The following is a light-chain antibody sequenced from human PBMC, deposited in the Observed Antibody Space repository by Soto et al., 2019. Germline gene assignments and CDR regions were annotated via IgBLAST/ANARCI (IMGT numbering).Light chain of an antibody. CDR3: SSYTSNNFVI. CDR2: DAS. Sequence: QSALTQPASVSGSPGQSITISCTGSSSDIGDYNYVSWYKQHPGKAPKLMIYDASNRTSGVSNRFSGSKSGNTASLTISGLQAEDEADYYCSSYTSNNFVIFGGGTKVTVL. V-gene: IGLV2-14*03. CDR1: SSDIGDYNY. J-gene: IGLJ2*01.